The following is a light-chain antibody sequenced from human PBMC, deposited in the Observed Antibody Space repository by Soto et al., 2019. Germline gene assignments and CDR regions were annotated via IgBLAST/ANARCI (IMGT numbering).Light chain of an antibody. CDR3: QQYTNSLSWT. V-gene: IGKV3-15*01. J-gene: IGKJ1*01. CDR2: GAS. CDR1: QSVSSN. Sequence: EIVMTQSPATLSVSPGERATLSCRASQSVSSNLAWYQQKPGQTPRLLIYGASTRATGIPARFSGSGSGTEFTLTISSLQSEDFAVYYCQQYTNSLSWTFGQGTKVEIK.